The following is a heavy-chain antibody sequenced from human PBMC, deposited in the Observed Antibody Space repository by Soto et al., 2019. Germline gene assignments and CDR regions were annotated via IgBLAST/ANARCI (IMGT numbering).Heavy chain of an antibody. V-gene: IGHV3-64D*06. J-gene: IGHJ4*02. CDR1: GFTFSSYA. CDR3: VKSRDEYSSSSGGGYFDY. Sequence: RLSCSASGFTFSSYAMHWVRQAPGKGLEYVSAISSNGGSTYYADSVKGRFTISRDNSKNTLYLQMSSLRAEDTAVYYCVKSRDEYSSSSGGGYFDYWGQGTLVTVSS. CDR2: ISSNGGST. D-gene: IGHD6-6*01.